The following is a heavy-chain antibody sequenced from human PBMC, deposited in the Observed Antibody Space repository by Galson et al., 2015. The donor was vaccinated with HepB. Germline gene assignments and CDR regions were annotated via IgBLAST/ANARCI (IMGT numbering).Heavy chain of an antibody. V-gene: IGHV3-23*01. Sequence: SLRLSCAASGFTFSSYAMSWVRQAPGKGLEWVSAISGSGGSTYYTDSVKGRFTISRDNSKNTLYLQMNSLRAEDTAVYYCAKCGTIAVAGQGGGMDVWGQGTTVTVSS. D-gene: IGHD6-19*01. CDR3: AKCGTIAVAGQGGGMDV. J-gene: IGHJ6*02. CDR1: GFTFSSYA. CDR2: ISGSGGST.